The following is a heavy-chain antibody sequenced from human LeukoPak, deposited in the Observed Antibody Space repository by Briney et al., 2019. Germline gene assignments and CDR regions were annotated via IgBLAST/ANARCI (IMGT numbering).Heavy chain of an antibody. Sequence: KLGGSLRHSCAASGFTFSNAWMSSVRQAPAKGHEWDHRIQSKTNGGTTDYAATVKGRFTISRDDSKNTLNLQMNSLKTEDTAVYYCTASTGYFDYGGQGTRVTVTS. V-gene: IGHV3-15*01. D-gene: IGHD3-10*01. CDR1: GFTFSNAW. CDR2: IQSKTNGGTT. CDR3: TASTGYFDY. J-gene: IGHJ4*02.